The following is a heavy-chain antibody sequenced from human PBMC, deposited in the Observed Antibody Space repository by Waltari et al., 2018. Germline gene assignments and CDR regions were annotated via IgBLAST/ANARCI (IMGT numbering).Heavy chain of an antibody. CDR1: GYNFTPYG. Sequence: QVQLVQSGAEVKKPGASVKVHCKASGYNFTPYGVTWARQAPEQGLEWMGWIMGYNGTTNHARKLQGKLTLPTDAATSTANMGRMSLRSDDTAVYYWARASGTVDYTPKDDWGQGSLVSVSS. D-gene: IGHD3-3*01. CDR2: IMGYNGTT. V-gene: IGHV1-18*01. J-gene: IGHJ4*02. CDR3: ARASGTVDYTPKDD.